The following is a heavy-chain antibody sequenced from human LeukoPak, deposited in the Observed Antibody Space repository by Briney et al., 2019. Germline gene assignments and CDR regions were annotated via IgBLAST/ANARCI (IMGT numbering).Heavy chain of an antibody. D-gene: IGHD3-10*01. CDR3: MLGRYYYMDV. J-gene: IGHJ6*03. Sequence: PGGSLRLSCAASGFTFSGSAMHWVRQASGKGLEWVGRIRSKANSYATAYAASVRGRFTISRDDSKNTAYLQMNSLKTEDTAVYYCMLGRYYYMDVWGKGTTVTVSS. V-gene: IGHV3-73*01. CDR1: GFTFSGSA. CDR2: IRSKANSYAT.